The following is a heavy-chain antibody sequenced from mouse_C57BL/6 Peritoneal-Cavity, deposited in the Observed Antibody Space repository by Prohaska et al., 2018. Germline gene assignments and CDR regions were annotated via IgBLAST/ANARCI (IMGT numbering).Heavy chain of an antibody. V-gene: IGHV6-3*01. CDR1: GFTFSNYW. J-gene: IGHJ4*01. D-gene: IGHD2-1*01. Sequence: EVKLEESGGGLVQPGGSMKLSCVASGFTFSNYWMNWVRQSPVKGLEWVAQIRLKSDNYATHYAESVKGRFTISRDDSKSSVYLQMNNLRAEDTGIYYCTSSIYSYAMDYWGQGTSVTVSS. CDR2: IRLKSDNYAT. CDR3: TSSIYSYAMDY.